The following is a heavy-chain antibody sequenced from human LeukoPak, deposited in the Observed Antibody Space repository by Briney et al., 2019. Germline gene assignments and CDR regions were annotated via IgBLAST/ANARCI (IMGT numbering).Heavy chain of an antibody. J-gene: IGHJ4*02. CDR1: GFTFSSYG. CDR2: IRYDGSNK. V-gene: IGHV3-30*02. CDR3: AKDLSGGWCYEPNPY. Sequence: GGSLRLSCAASGFTFSSYGMHWVRQAPGKGLEWVAFIRYDGSNKYYADSVKGRFTISRDNSKNTLYLQMNSLRAEDTALYYCAKDLSGGWCYEPNPYWGQGTLVTVSS. D-gene: IGHD4/OR15-4a*01.